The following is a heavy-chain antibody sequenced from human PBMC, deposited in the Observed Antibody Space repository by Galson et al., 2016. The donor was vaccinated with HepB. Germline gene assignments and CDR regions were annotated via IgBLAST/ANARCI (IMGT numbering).Heavy chain of an antibody. J-gene: IGHJ4*02. Sequence: ETLSLTCFVSGASISDYYWSWIRQSPGKGLEWIGFLSNSGGTNYNPSLKSRVTISGDTSKAQSSLRLSSVTAADTTVYYCARGYNRFDYWGQGSLVTVSS. CDR2: LSNSGGT. V-gene: IGHV4-59*01. CDR3: ARGYNRFDY. D-gene: IGHD1-1*01. CDR1: GASISDYY.